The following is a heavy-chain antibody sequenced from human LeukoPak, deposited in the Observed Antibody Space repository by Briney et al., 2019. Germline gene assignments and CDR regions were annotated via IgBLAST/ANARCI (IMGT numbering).Heavy chain of an antibody. V-gene: IGHV4-61*02. J-gene: IGHJ6*03. CDR2: IYNSDNT. D-gene: IGHD3-22*01. Sequence: SETLSLTCTVSGGSISSTIRTWNWVRQPAGKALEWLGRIYNSDNTNYSPSLQSRITISVDTSKNQFSLKMSSVTAADTAVYYCAKGLYESSGRYYYHIDVWGKGTAVTIS. CDR1: GGSISSTIRT. CDR3: AKGLYESSGRYYYHIDV.